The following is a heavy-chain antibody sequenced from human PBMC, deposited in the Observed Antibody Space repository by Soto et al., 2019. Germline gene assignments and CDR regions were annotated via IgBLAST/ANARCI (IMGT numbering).Heavy chain of an antibody. V-gene: IGHV3-30*18. Sequence: PGGSLSLSCAASGFRFSAYAMHWVRQAPGKGLEWVAVISYEGSNRFYADSVKGRFTVSRDNSKNMVYLQMNSLRGEDTAVFYCAKDYGDYNFNYGMDVWGQGTTVTVS. CDR2: ISYEGSNR. J-gene: IGHJ6*02. D-gene: IGHD4-17*01. CDR3: AKDYGDYNFNYGMDV. CDR1: GFRFSAYA.